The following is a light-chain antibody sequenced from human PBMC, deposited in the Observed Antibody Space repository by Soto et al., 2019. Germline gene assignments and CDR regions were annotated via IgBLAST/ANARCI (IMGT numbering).Light chain of an antibody. V-gene: IGKV3-20*01. CDR3: QQYSSTFWT. Sequence: EIVLTQSPGTLSLSPGERATLSCRASQSISSSYLAWYQQKPGQAPRLLVYGASGRATGIPDRFSGSGSGTDFTLTISRLEPEDFALYYCQQYSSTFWTFGQGTKV. J-gene: IGKJ1*01. CDR1: QSISSSY. CDR2: GAS.